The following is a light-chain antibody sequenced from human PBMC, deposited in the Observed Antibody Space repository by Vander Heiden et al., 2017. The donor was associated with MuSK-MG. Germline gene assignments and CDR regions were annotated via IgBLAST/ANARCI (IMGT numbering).Light chain of an antibody. J-gene: IGKJ1*01. Sequence: DIQLTPSPPFLSGSVGDRVTITCRASEGISTFLAWYQQKPGKAPKLLIYDASTLQRGVPSRFSGSGSGTEFTLTISSLQPEDFATYYCQQLNSYPRTFGQGTKVEI. V-gene: IGKV1-9*01. CDR2: DAS. CDR3: QQLNSYPRT. CDR1: EGISTF.